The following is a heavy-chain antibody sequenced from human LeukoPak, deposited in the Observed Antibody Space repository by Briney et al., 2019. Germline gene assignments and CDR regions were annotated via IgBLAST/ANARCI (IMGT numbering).Heavy chain of an antibody. J-gene: IGHJ5*02. Sequence: GGSLRLSCAASGFTFSSYEMNWVRQAPGKGLEWVSYISSSGSTIYYADSVKGRFTISGDNAKNSLYLEMNSLRAEDTAVYYCARADCSSSTCYLRRSWFDPWGQGTLVTVSS. CDR2: ISSSGSTI. D-gene: IGHD2-2*01. V-gene: IGHV3-48*03. CDR1: GFTFSSYE. CDR3: ARADCSSSTCYLRRSWFDP.